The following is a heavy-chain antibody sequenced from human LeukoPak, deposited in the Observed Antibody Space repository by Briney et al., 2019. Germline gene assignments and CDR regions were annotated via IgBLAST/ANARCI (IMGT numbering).Heavy chain of an antibody. Sequence: SQTLSLTCAVSGGSISSGGYSWSWIRQPPGKGLEWIGYIYYSGSTYYNPSLKSRVTISVDTSKNQFSLKLSSVTAADTAVYYCARDGRSGWSVNWGQGTLVTVSS. V-gene: IGHV4-30-4*07. CDR2: IYYSGST. D-gene: IGHD6-19*01. CDR3: ARDGRSGWSVN. CDR1: GGSISSGGYS. J-gene: IGHJ4*02.